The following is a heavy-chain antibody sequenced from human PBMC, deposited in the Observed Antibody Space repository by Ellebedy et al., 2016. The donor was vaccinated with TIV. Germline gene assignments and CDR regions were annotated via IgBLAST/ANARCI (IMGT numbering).Heavy chain of an antibody. J-gene: IGHJ6*02. CDR3: ARDLFLSSTSCYRCYYYGMDV. Sequence: GESLKISXAASGFTFSSYSMNWVRQAPGKGLEWVSSISSSSSYIYYADSVKGRFTISRDNAKNSLYLQMNSLRAEDTAVYYCARDLFLSSTSCYRCYYYGMDVWGQGTTVTVSS. D-gene: IGHD2-2*01. CDR1: GFTFSSYS. V-gene: IGHV3-21*01. CDR2: ISSSSSYI.